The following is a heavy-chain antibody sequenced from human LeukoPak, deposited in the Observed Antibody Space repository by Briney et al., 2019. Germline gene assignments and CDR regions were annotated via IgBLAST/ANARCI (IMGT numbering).Heavy chain of an antibody. D-gene: IGHD2-2*01. J-gene: IGHJ5*02. Sequence: PSETLSLTCAVYGGSFSGYYWSWIRQPPGEGLEWVGEINHSGSTNYNPSLKRRVTISVDTSKNQFSLKLSSVTAADTAVYYCARGVGPYCSSTSCHTRGWFDPWGQGTLVTVSS. V-gene: IGHV4-34*01. CDR2: INHSGST. CDR3: ARGVGPYCSSTSCHTRGWFDP. CDR1: GGSFSGYY.